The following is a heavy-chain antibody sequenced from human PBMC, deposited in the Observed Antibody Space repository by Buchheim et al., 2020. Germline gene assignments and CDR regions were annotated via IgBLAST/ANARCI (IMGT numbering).Heavy chain of an antibody. CDR1: GFTFSSYW. CDR3: ARSGRPRYYYYYYMDV. J-gene: IGHJ6*03. D-gene: IGHD3-10*01. CDR2: IKQDGSEK. Sequence: EVQLVESGGGLVQPGGSLRLSCAASGFTFSSYWMSWVRQAPGKGLEWVANIKQDGSEKYYVDSVKGRFTISRDNAKNSLYLQMNGLRAEDTAVYYCARSGRPRYYYYYYMDVWGKGTT. V-gene: IGHV3-7*01.